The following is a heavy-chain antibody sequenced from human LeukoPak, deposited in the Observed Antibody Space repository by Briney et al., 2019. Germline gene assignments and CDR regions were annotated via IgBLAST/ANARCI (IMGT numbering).Heavy chain of an antibody. CDR3: AREGYLLRSFDWLSGAFDI. D-gene: IGHD3-9*01. CDR2: IYSGGST. V-gene: IGHV3-66*01. Sequence: GGSPRLSCAASGFTVSSNFMNWVRKAPGKGLEWVSVIYSGGSTNYADSVKGRFTLSRDNSKNTLYLQMNSLRAEDTAVYYCAREGYLLRSFDWLSGAFDIWGQGTMVTVSS. J-gene: IGHJ3*02. CDR1: GFTVSSNF.